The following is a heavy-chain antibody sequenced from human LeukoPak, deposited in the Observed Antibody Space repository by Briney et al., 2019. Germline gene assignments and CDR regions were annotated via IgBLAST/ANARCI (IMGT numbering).Heavy chain of an antibody. CDR3: ARDKGGGHYYP. CDR1: GGSISSSHFY. CDR2: TRNKARSYTT. D-gene: IGHD3-22*01. V-gene: IGHV3-72*01. J-gene: IGHJ3*01. Sequence: LSLTCTVSGGSISSSHFYWGWIRQTPGKGLEWIGLTRNKARSYTTDYAASVKGRFTISRDDSKNSLYLQMNSLKTEDTAVYFCARDKGGGHYYPWGQGTMVTVSS.